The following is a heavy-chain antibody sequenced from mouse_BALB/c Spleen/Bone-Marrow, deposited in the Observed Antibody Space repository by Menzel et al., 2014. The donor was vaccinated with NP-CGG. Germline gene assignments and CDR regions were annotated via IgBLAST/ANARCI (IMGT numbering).Heavy chain of an antibody. CDR2: IYPGNGDT. CDR1: GYTFTSYN. D-gene: IGHD2-14*01. CDR3: ARGGTPYYFDY. J-gene: IGHJ2*01. V-gene: IGHV1-12*01. Sequence: LQQSGAELVKPGASVKMSCKASGYTFTSYNMHWVKQTPGQGLEWIGAIYPGNGDTSYNQKFKGKATLTADKSSGTAYMQLSSLTSEDSAVYYCARGGTPYYFDYWGQGTTLTVSS.